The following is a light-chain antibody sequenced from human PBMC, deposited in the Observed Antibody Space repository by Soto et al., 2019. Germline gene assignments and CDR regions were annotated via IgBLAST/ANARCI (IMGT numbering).Light chain of an antibody. J-gene: IGKJ2*01. Sequence: DIQMTQSPSSVSASVGDRVTITCRASQGISNWLAWYQQKPGKAPKLLIYAASSLQSGVPSRFNGSGSETEFTLAISSLQPEDFGTYYCQQANSFPRTFGQGTKLQIK. CDR3: QQANSFPRT. CDR1: QGISNW. CDR2: AAS. V-gene: IGKV1-12*01.